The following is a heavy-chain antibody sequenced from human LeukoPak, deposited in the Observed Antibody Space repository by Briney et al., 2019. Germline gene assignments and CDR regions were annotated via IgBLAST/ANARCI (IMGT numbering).Heavy chain of an antibody. CDR1: GYTFTGYY. Sequence: GASVKVSCKASGYTFTGYYMHWVRQAPGQGLEWMGWINPNSGGTNYAQKFQGRVTMTRDTSISTAYMELSRLRSDDTAVYYCARDIAVAGEMFDYWGQGTLVTVSS. CDR3: ARDIAVAGEMFDY. CDR2: INPNSGGT. J-gene: IGHJ4*02. V-gene: IGHV1-2*02. D-gene: IGHD6-19*01.